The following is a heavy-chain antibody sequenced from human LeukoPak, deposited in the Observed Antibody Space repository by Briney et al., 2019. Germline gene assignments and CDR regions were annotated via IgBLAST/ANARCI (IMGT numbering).Heavy chain of an antibody. D-gene: IGHD1-26*01. V-gene: IGHV4-39*07. CDR1: GGSISGSSYY. CDR3: AKGSGSYLSPLYYFDY. Sequence: PSETLSLTCSVSGGSISGSSYYWGWIRQPPGKGLEWIGSIYYSGSTYYNPSLKSRVTISVDTSKNQFSLKLSSVTAADTAVYYCAKGSGSYLSPLYYFDYWGQGTLVTVSS. CDR2: IYYSGST. J-gene: IGHJ4*02.